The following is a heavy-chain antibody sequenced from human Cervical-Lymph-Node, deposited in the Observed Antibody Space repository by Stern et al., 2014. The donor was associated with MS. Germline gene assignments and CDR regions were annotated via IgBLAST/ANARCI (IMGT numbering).Heavy chain of an antibody. CDR2: IYHSGSI. J-gene: IGHJ4*02. CDR1: GGSISSSNW. D-gene: IGHD3-22*01. V-gene: IGHV4-4*02. CDR3: ATVSGYYYPYYFDY. Sequence: VQLQESGPGLVKPSGTLSLTCAVSGGSISSSNWWSWVRQPPGKGLEWIGVIYHSGSINYTPSLKSRVTISVDKSKNQFSRKLSSVTAADTAVYYCATVSGYYYPYYFDYWGQGTLVTVSS.